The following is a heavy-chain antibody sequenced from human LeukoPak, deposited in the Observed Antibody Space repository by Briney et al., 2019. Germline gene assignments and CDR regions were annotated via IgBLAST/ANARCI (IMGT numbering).Heavy chain of an antibody. D-gene: IGHD2-15*01. CDR1: GYTFTSYD. CDR2: MNPNSGNT. Sequence: ASVKVSCKASGYTFTSYDINWVRQATGQGLEWMGWMNPNSGNTGYAQKFQGRVTITTDESTSTAYMELSSLRSEDTAVYYCARSDTDMVYPWGQGTLVTVSS. V-gene: IGHV1-8*01. J-gene: IGHJ5*02. CDR3: ARSDTDMVYP.